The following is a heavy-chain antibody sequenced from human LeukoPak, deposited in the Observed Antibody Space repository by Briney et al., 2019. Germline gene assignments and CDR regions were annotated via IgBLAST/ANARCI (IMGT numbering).Heavy chain of an antibody. CDR1: GGSISSYY. CDR3: ARNYYYYYMDV. CDR2: IYYSGST. Sequence: SETLSLPXTVSGGSISSYYWSWVRQPPGKGLEWIGYIYYSGSTNYNPSLKSRVTMSVDTSKNQFALKLSSEAAADTAVYYCARNYYYYYMDVWGKGTTVTVSS. V-gene: IGHV4-59*01. J-gene: IGHJ6*03.